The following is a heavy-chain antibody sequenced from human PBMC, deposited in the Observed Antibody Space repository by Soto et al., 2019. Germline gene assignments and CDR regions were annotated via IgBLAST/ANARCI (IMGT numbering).Heavy chain of an antibody. J-gene: IGHJ4*02. CDR1: GGAASSGSHY. CDR2: IFYSGSI. D-gene: IGHD1-26*01. CDR3: ARGVGYYAYFDY. Sequence: SETLSLTCTVSGGAASSGSHYWSWIRQPPGKGLEWLAYIFYSGSINYNPSLKSRLTISVDTSKNQFFLNMSSVTAADTAVYYCARGVGYYAYFDYWGQGILVTVSS. V-gene: IGHV4-61*01.